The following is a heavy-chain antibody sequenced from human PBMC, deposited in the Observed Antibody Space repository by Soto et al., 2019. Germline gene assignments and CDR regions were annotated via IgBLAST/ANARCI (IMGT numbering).Heavy chain of an antibody. CDR3: ARGLDLRLPVGY. V-gene: IGHV1-8*01. CDR2: MNPNSGNT. Sequence: ASVKVSCKASGYTFTSYDINWVRQATGQGLEWMGWMNPNSGNTGYAQKFQGRVTMTRNTSISTAYMELSSLRSEDTAVYYCARGLDLRLPVGYWGQGTLVTVSS. J-gene: IGHJ4*02. D-gene: IGHD5-12*01. CDR1: GYTFTSYD.